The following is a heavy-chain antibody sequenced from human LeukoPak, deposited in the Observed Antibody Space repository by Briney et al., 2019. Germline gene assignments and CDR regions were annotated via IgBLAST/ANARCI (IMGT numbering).Heavy chain of an antibody. J-gene: IGHJ4*02. D-gene: IGHD5/OR15-5a*01. V-gene: IGHV1-2*02. CDR3: ARGLDLDY. Sequence: ASVKVSCKASGYTFTAYYMHWVRQGPGQGLEWMGWINPNSGGTNYAQKFQGRVTMTRDTSITTAYMELTRLRSDDTAVYYCARGLDLDYWGQGTLVTVSS. CDR2: INPNSGGT. CDR1: GYTFTAYY.